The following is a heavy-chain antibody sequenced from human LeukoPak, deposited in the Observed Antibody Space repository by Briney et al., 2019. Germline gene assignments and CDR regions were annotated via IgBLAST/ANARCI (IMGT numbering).Heavy chain of an antibody. CDR1: GFTFSSHW. V-gene: IGHV3-7*03. CDR3: ATKSGNYYNY. Sequence: GGSLRLSCAASGFTFSSHWMSWVRQAPGKGLEWVANIKQDGSEKYYVDSVKGRFTISRDNAKKSLYLQINSLRAEDTAVYYCATKSGNYYNYWGQGSLVTVSS. J-gene: IGHJ4*02. D-gene: IGHD1-26*01. CDR2: IKQDGSEK.